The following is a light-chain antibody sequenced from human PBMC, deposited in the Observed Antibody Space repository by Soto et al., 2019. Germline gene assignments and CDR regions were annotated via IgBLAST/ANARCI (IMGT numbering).Light chain of an antibody. V-gene: IGLV1-40*01. CDR3: QSYDSSLSGWM. Sequence: QSVLTQPPSVSGAPVHNVTSSCKWSSSNIVAGYDVHRYQQLPGTAPKVLIYCYSNRPSGVPDRFSGSKSGTSASLAITGLQAEDEADYYCQSYDSSLSGWMFGGGTKLTVL. CDR1: SSNIVAGYD. CDR2: CYS. J-gene: IGLJ3*02.